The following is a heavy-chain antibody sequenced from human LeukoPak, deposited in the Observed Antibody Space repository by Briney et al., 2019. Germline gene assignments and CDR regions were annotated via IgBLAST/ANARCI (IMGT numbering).Heavy chain of an antibody. CDR1: GGSISSYY. J-gene: IGHJ4*02. Sequence: SEALSLTCTVSGGSISSYYWSWIRQPAGKGLEWIGRIYTSGSTNYNPSLKSRVTMSVDTSKNQFSLKLSSVTAADTAVYYCASSLDYYDSSGYDYWGQGTLVTVSS. CDR2: IYTSGST. CDR3: ASSLDYYDSSGYDY. V-gene: IGHV4-4*07. D-gene: IGHD3-22*01.